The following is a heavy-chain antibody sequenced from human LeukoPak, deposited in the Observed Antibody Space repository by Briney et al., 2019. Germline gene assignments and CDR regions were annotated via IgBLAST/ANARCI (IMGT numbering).Heavy chain of an antibody. Sequence: GGSLRLSCATSGFSFGSYAMSWLRQAPGKGLEWVSSISGSGMLTYYADSVRGRFTISRDNSKNTLYLQMSSLRAEDTATFYCAKYYYDSGGRGDDAFDVWGQGTLVTVSS. D-gene: IGHD3-22*01. CDR3: AKYYYDSGGRGDDAFDV. CDR1: GFSFGSYA. J-gene: IGHJ3*01. V-gene: IGHV3-23*01. CDR2: ISGSGMLT.